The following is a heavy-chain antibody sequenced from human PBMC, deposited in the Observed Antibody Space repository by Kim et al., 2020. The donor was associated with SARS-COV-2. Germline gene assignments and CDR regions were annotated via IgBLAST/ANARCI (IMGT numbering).Heavy chain of an antibody. CDR1: GGSISSSNW. J-gene: IGHJ4*02. CDR2: IYHSGST. Sequence: SETLSLTCAVSGGSISSSNWWCWVRQPPGKGLGWIGEIYHSGSTNYTPSLKSRVTISVDKSKNQFSLQLTSVTAADTAVYYCAREPNPSGYDLAFEYWGQGTLVTVSS. V-gene: IGHV4-4*02. D-gene: IGHD5-12*01. CDR3: AREPNPSGYDLAFEY.